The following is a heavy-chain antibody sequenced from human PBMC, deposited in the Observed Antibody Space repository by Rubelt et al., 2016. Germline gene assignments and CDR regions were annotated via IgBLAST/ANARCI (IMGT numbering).Heavy chain of an antibody. CDR3: AREPGITMIVGWDADDAFDI. CDR2: IWYDGSNK. CDR1: GFTFSSYG. D-gene: IGHD3-22*01. Sequence: GGGVVQPGRSLRLSCAASGFTFSSYGMHWVRQAPGKGLEWVAVIWYDGSNKYYADSVKGRFTISRDNSKNTLYLQMNSLRAEDTAVYYCAREPGITMIVGWDADDAFDIWGQGTMVTVSS. V-gene: IGHV3-33*01. J-gene: IGHJ3*02.